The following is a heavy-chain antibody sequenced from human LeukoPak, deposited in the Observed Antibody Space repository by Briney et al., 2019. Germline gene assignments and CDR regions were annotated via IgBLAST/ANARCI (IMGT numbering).Heavy chain of an antibody. V-gene: IGHV4-39*07. CDR1: GGSISSSSYY. D-gene: IGHD6-13*01. CDR2: IYYSGST. J-gene: IGHJ6*02. CDR3: ARDMAAAGKGGSFYYYYGMDV. Sequence: SETLSLTCTVSGGSISSSSYYWGWIRQPPGKGLEWIGSIYYSGSTYYNPSLKSRVTISVDTSKNQFSLKLSSVTAADTAVYYCARDMAAAGKGGSFYYYYGMDVWGQGTTVTVSS.